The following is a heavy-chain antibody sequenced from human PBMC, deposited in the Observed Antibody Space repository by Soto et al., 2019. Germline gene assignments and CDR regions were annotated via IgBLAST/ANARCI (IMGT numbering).Heavy chain of an antibody. D-gene: IGHD5-18*01. V-gene: IGHV3-53*01. CDR2: IYSGGST. CDR1: GFTVSSNY. Sequence: GESLKISCAASGFTVSSNYMSWVRQAPGKGLEWVSVIYSGGSTYYADSVKGRFTISRDNSKNTLYLQMNSLRAEDTAVYYCARAERGYSYGYSDWGQGTLVTVSS. J-gene: IGHJ4*02. CDR3: ARAERGYSYGYSD.